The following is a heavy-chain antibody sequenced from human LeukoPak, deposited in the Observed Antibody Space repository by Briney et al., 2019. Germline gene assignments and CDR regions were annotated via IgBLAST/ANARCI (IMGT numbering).Heavy chain of an antibody. J-gene: IGHJ4*02. CDR2: IYYSGST. Sequence: SETLSLTCTVSGGSISSSSYYWGWIRQPPGKGLEWIGSIYYSGSTYYNPSLKSRVTISVDTSKNQFSLKLSSVIAADTAVYYCARLGSGPVDYWGQGTLVTVSS. CDR3: ARLGSGPVDY. CDR1: GGSISSSSYY. V-gene: IGHV4-39*07. D-gene: IGHD1-14*01.